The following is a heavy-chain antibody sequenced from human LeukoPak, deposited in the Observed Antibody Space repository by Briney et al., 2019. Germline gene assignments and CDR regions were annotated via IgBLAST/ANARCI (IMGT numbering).Heavy chain of an antibody. CDR2: ISWNSGSI. Sequence: GRSLRLSCAASGFTFEDYGMHWVRQAPGKGLEWVSGISWNSGSIGYADSLNGRFSISRDYAESSLYPHMNSLTAHDTALYYLAKVPAPGGHLGGPSWYFDLWGRGTLVTVSS. CDR3: AKVPAPGGHLGGPSWYFDL. J-gene: IGHJ2*01. D-gene: IGHD3-16*01. V-gene: IGHV3-9*01. CDR1: GFTFEDYG.